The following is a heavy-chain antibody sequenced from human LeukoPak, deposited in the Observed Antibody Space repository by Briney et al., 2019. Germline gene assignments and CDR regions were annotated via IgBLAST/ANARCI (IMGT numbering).Heavy chain of an antibody. D-gene: IGHD4-23*01. CDR2: IYYSGST. V-gene: IGHV4-59*08. J-gene: IGHJ6*03. CDR3: ARALGGGGNSPYYYYYYMDV. Sequence: SETLSLTCTVSGGSISSYYWSWIRQPPGKGLEWIGYIYYSGSTNYNPSLKSRVTISVDTSKNQFSLKLSSVTAADTAVYYCARALGGGGNSPYYYYYYMDVWGKGTTVTVSS. CDR1: GGSISSYY.